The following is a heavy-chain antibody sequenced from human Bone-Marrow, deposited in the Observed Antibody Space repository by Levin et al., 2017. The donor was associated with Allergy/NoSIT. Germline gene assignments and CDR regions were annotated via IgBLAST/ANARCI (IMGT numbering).Heavy chain of an antibody. J-gene: IGHJ6*03. CDR3: ARAIASGGNTYYYYYMDV. D-gene: IGHD3-16*01. Sequence: RASVKVSCKASGYIFTDYYIHWVRQAPGQGLEWMGWINPNSGGTKYAQKFQGRVTMTRDTSISTAYVDLSRLRFDDTAVYYCARAIASGGNTYYYYYMDVWGKGTTVTVSS. CDR2: INPNSGGT. CDR1: GYIFTDYY. V-gene: IGHV1-2*02.